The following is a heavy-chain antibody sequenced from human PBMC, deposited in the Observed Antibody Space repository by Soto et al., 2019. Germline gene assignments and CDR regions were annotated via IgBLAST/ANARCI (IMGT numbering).Heavy chain of an antibody. D-gene: IGHD2-15*01. CDR2: ISSTGRYT. V-gene: IGHV3-11*06. J-gene: IGHJ4*02. CDR3: ARAVGSDSGYLDY. Sequence: GSLRLSCEASGFTFSDYYMNWIRQAPGKGLEWVSYISSTGRYTNYADSVKGRFTFSRDNAKKSLFLQMNSLRAEDTAVYYCARAVGSDSGYLDYWGQGILVTVSS. CDR1: GFTFSDYY.